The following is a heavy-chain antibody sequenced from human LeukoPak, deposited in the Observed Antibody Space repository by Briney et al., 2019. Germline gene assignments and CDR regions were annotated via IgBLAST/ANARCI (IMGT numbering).Heavy chain of an antibody. CDR2: ISGSGGST. CDR1: GFTFSSYA. V-gene: IGHV3-23*01. D-gene: IGHD4-23*01. Sequence: GGSLRLSCAASGFTFSSYAMSRVRQAPGKGLEWVSAISGSGGSTYYADSVKGRFTISRDNSKNTLYLQMNSLRAEDTAVYYCAKDGTVVTLYYFDYWGQGTLVTVSS. CDR3: AKDGTVVTLYYFDY. J-gene: IGHJ4*02.